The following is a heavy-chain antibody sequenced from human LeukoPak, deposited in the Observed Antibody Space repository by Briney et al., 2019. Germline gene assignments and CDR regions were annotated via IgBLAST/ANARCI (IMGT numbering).Heavy chain of an antibody. J-gene: IGHJ2*01. CDR3: AIQPWGSGNNWYFDL. CDR1: GFTFTAYH. CDR2: INPNGGGT. V-gene: IGHV1-2*02. D-gene: IGHD7-27*01. Sequence: ASVKVSCKASGFTFTAYHIHWVRQAPGQGLEWMGWINPNGGGTDYAQKFQGRVTMTRDTSISTAYMELSRLRSDDTAVYYCAIQPWGSGNNWYFDLWGRGTLVTVSS.